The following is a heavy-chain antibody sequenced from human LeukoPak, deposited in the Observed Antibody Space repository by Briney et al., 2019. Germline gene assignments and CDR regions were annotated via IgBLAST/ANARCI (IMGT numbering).Heavy chain of an antibody. D-gene: IGHD3-9*01. J-gene: IGHJ6*04. V-gene: IGHV1-18*01. CDR1: GYTFTSYG. CDR2: ISAYNGNT. CDR3: ASHYDILTGPVNSYYYGMDV. Sequence: ASVNLSCTASGYTFTSYGISWVRQAPGQWLEWMGWISAYNGNTNYAQKLQGSGTITTDTSTSPAYMELRSLRSEDTAVYYCASHYDILTGPVNSYYYGMDVWGEGTTVTVSS.